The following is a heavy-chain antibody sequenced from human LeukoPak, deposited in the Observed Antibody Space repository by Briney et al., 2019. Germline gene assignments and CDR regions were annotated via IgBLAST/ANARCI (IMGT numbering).Heavy chain of an antibody. D-gene: IGHD7-27*01. CDR2: INHSGST. CDR1: GGSFSGYY. CDR3: ARTNWGRLKDFVY. Sequence: PSETLSLTCAVYGGSFSGYYWSWIRQPPGKGLEWIGEINHSGSTNYNPSLKSRVTISVDTSKNQFSLKLSSVTAADTAVYYCARTNWGRLKDFVYWGQGTLVTVSS. J-gene: IGHJ4*02. V-gene: IGHV4-34*01.